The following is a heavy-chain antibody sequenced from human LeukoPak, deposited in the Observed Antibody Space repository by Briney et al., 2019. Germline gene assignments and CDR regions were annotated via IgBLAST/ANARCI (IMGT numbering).Heavy chain of an antibody. Sequence: ASVKVSCKASGYTFTGYYMHWVRQAPGQGLEWMGWINPNSGGTNYAQKFQGRVTMTRDTSISTAYMELSRLRSDDTAVYYCARSTPLSYHRSGSYRGFDPWGQGTLVTVSS. CDR2: INPNSGGT. CDR1: GYTFTGYY. D-gene: IGHD3-16*02. CDR3: ARSTPLSYHRSGSYRGFDP. J-gene: IGHJ5*02. V-gene: IGHV1-2*02.